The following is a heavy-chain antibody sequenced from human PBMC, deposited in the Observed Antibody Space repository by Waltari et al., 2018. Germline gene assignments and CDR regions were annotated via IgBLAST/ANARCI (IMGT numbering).Heavy chain of an antibody. V-gene: IGHV1-2*06. CDR3: ARGRPEQQLVGFNLDY. CDR2: INPNSGGT. J-gene: IGHJ4*02. CDR1: GYTFTGYY. Sequence: QVQLVQSGAEVKKPGASVKVSCKASGYTFTGYYMHWVRQAPGQGLEWMGRINPNSGGTNYAQKFQGRVTMTRDTSISTAYMELSRLRSDDTAVYYCARGRPEQQLVGFNLDYWGQGTLVTVSS. D-gene: IGHD6-13*01.